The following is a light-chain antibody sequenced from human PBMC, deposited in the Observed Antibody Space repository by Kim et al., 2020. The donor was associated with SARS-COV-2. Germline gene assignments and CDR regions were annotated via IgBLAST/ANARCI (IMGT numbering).Light chain of an antibody. CDR1: QSISSY. V-gene: IGKV1-39*01. Sequence: DIQITQSPSSLSASVGDRVTITCRASQSISSYLNWYQQKPGKAPKLLIYGASSLQSGVPSRFSGSGSGTDFTLTISSLQPEDFATYYCQQSYSTPLTFGGGTKVDIK. CDR2: GAS. J-gene: IGKJ4*01. CDR3: QQSYSTPLT.